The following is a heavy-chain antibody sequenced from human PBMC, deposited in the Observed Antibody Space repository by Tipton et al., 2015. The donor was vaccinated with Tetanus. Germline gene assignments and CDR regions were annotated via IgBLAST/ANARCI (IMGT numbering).Heavy chain of an antibody. CDR1: GVSIRNGGFS. Sequence: TLSLTCAVSGVSIRNGGFSWNWIRQPPGRGLEWIGYTYHTGGTYLNPSLKSRVTISVDRSNDQFSLHLTSVTAADTALYFCARAPYTSPGKFSFDSWGQGILVTVSS. D-gene: IGHD5-18*01. CDR2: TYHTGGT. V-gene: IGHV4-30-2*01. J-gene: IGHJ4*02. CDR3: ARAPYTSPGKFSFDS.